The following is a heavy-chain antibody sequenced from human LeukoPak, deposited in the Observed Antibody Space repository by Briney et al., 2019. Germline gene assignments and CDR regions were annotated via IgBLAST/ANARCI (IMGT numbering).Heavy chain of an antibody. CDR3: ARAPPTTVTTSRAFDI. V-gene: IGHV3-11*06. J-gene: IGHJ3*02. CDR1: GFTFSDYY. Sequence: GGSLRLSCAASGFTFSDYYMSWIRQAPGKGLEWVSSISSSSSYIYYADSVKGRFTISRDNAKNSLYLQMNSLRAEDTAVYYCARAPPTTVTTSRAFDIWGQGTMVTVSS. D-gene: IGHD4-17*01. CDR2: ISSSSSYI.